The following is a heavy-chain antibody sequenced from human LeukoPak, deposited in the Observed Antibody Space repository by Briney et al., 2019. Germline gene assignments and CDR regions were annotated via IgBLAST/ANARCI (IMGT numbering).Heavy chain of an antibody. V-gene: IGHV3-48*04. Sequence: GGSLRLSCAASGFIFSGYTMHWVRQAPGKGLEWVSNISSSSSNIYYADSVKGRFTISRDNAKNSLYLQMNSLRVEDTAVYYCARADYYGSGSPFYFYGMDAWGQGTTVTVSS. CDR2: ISSSSSNI. D-gene: IGHD3-10*01. CDR3: ARADYYGSGSPFYFYGMDA. CDR1: GFIFSGYT. J-gene: IGHJ6*02.